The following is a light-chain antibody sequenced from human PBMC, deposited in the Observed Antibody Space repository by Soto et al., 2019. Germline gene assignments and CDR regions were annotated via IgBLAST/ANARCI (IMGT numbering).Light chain of an antibody. CDR1: RSNVGRNA. Sequence: QSVLTQPPSASGTPGQTVTISCSGSRSNVGRNAVSWYQQVPGMAPKLLVFATNKRPSGVPDRFSGSASGASASLAISGLQSEDEADYYCAAWDDTLNGPLFGGGTKLPVL. CDR2: ATN. CDR3: AAWDDTLNGPL. J-gene: IGLJ2*01. V-gene: IGLV1-44*01.